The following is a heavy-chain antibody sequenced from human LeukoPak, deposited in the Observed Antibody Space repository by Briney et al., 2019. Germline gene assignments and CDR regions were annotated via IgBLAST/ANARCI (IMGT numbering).Heavy chain of an antibody. V-gene: IGHV1-69*01. CDR2: IIPIFGTA. D-gene: IGHD2/OR15-2a*01. Sequence: ASVKVSCKASGGTFSSYAISWVRQAPGQGLEWMGGIIPIFGTANYAQKFQGRVTITADESTSTAYMELSSLRSDDTAVYYCGRRSQCNLSTCSKGGGFDIWGQGTMVTVSS. CDR3: GRRSQCNLSTCSKGGGFDI. J-gene: IGHJ3*02. CDR1: GGTFSSYA.